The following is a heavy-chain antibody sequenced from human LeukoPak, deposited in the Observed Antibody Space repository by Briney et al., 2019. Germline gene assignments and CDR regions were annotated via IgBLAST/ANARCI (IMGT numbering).Heavy chain of an antibody. D-gene: IGHD3-9*01. V-gene: IGHV3-7*01. CDR2: VQQGGNEK. CDR1: GFTFSSYW. J-gene: IGHJ3*02. CDR3: ARSVSTIFQTGAFDI. Sequence: GGSLRLSCAASGFTFSSYWMNWVRQAPGKGLEWVASVQQGGNEKYYVDSVKGRLTISRDNAKNSLYLQVNSLRVEDTAVYYCARSVSTIFQTGAFDIWGQGTMVTVSS.